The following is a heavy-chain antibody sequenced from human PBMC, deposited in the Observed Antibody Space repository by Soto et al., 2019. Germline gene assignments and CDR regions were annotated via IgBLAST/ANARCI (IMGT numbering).Heavy chain of an antibody. CDR2: ISYDGSNK. V-gene: IGHV3-30-3*01. Sequence: GGSLRLSCAASGFTFSSYAMHWVRQAPGKGLEWVAVISYDGSNKYYADSVKGRFTISRDNSKNTLYLQTNSLRAEDTAVYYCARPTYYDSSGPLDYWGQGTLVTVSS. CDR1: GFTFSSYA. D-gene: IGHD3-22*01. CDR3: ARPTYYDSSGPLDY. J-gene: IGHJ4*02.